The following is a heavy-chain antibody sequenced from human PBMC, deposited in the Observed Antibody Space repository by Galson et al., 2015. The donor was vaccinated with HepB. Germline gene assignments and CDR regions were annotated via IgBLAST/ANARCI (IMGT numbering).Heavy chain of an antibody. V-gene: IGHV1-69*13. CDR2: IIPIFGTA. CDR3: ARNPKKGAAAGNAMMRNWYFDL. D-gene: IGHD6-13*01. CDR1: GGTFSSYA. J-gene: IGHJ2*01. Sequence: SVKVSCKASGGTFSSYAISWVRQAPGQGLEWMGGIIPIFGTANYAQKFQGRVTITADESTSTAYMELSSLRSEDTAVYYCARNPKKGAAAGNAMMRNWYFDLWGRGTLVTVSS.